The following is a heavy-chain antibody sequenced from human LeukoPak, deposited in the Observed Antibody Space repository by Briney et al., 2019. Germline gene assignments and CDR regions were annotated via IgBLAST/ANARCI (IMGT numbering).Heavy chain of an antibody. CDR2: IYYSGST. Sequence: KPSETLSLTCTVSGGSISSYYWSWIRQPPGKGLEWIGYIYYSGSTNYNPSLKSRVTISVDTSKNQFSLKLSSVTAADTAVYYCARLGYYYDSSGYYLYYFDYWGQGTLVTVSS. J-gene: IGHJ4*02. D-gene: IGHD3-22*01. V-gene: IGHV4-59*08. CDR3: ARLGYYYDSSGYYLYYFDY. CDR1: GGSISSYY.